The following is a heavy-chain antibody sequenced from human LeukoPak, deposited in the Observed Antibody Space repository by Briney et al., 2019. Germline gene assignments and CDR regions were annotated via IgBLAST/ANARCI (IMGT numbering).Heavy chain of an antibody. D-gene: IGHD2-21*02. J-gene: IGHJ4*02. V-gene: IGHV4-34*01. CDR1: GGSFSGYY. Sequence: SETLSLTCAVYGGSFSGYYWSWIRQPPGKGLEWTGDINHSGSTNYNPSLKGRVTISVDTSKNQFSLKLSSVTAADTAVFYCARGGAYCGGHCYLDFDSWGQGTLVTVSS. CDR2: INHSGST. CDR3: ARGGAYCGGHCYLDFDS.